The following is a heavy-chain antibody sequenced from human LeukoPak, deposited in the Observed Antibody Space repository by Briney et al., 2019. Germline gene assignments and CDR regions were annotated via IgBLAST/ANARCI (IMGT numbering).Heavy chain of an antibody. D-gene: IGHD5-18*01. J-gene: IGHJ4*02. CDR3: AKSRWDTAMASLDY. V-gene: IGHV3-66*01. CDR1: GFTVSVNY. Sequence: GGSLRLSCAAFGFTVSVNYMSWVRQAPGKGLECVSVIYSGDNTYYADSVKGRFTISRDNSKNTLYLQMNSLRAEGTAVYYCAKSRWDTAMASLDYWGQGTLVTVSS. CDR2: IYSGDNT.